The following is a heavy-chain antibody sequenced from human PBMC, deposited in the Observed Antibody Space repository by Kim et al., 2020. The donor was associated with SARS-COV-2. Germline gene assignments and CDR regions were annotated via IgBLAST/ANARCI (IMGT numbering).Heavy chain of an antibody. J-gene: IGHJ5*02. CDR3: ARDWGHCSGGSCYSESDWFDP. CDR2: INPSGRST. V-gene: IGHV1-46*01. CDR1: GYTFTSYY. Sequence: ASVKVSCKASGYTFTSYYMHWVRQAPGQGLEWMGIINPSGRSTSYAQKFQGRVTMTRDTSTSTVYMELSSLRSEDTAVYYCARDWGHCSGGSCYSESDWFDPWGQGTLVTVSS. D-gene: IGHD2-15*01.